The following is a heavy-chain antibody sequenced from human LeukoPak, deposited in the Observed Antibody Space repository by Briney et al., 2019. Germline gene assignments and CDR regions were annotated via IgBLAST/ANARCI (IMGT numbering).Heavy chain of an antibody. CDR3: AKDLIRYSGSSNFDY. CDR1: GFTFSSYA. V-gene: IGHV3-23*01. J-gene: IGHJ4*02. Sequence: SGGSLRLSCAASGFTFSSYAMSWVRQAPDRGLQWVSSISGSGGITHYADSVKGRFTISRDNSKNTLYLQMNSLRAEDTAVYYCAKDLIRYSGSSNFDYWGQGTLVTVSS. D-gene: IGHD1-26*01. CDR2: ISGSGGIT.